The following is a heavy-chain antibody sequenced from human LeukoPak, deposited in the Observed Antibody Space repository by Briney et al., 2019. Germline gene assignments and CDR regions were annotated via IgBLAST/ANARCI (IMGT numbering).Heavy chain of an antibody. Sequence: SETLTLTCTVSGGSISNNNYYWGWIRQPPGKGLEWIGNIYYTGSTYYDPSLKSRVTISVDTSKNQFSLKLSSVTAADTAVYYCARHRGDYYDSSGSFDYWGQGTLVTVSS. CDR2: IYYTGST. V-gene: IGHV4-39*01. J-gene: IGHJ4*02. CDR3: ARHRGDYYDSSGSFDY. CDR1: GGSISNNNYY. D-gene: IGHD3-22*01.